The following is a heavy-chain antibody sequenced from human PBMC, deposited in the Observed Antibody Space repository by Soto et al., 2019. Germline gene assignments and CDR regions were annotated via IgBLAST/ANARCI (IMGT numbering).Heavy chain of an antibody. CDR2: IIPIFGTA. D-gene: IGHD3-9*01. CDR1: GGTFSSYA. CDR3: ARAERDDILTDYLVLPEAFDI. V-gene: IGHV1-69*12. Sequence: QVQLVQSGAEVKKPGSSVKVSCKASGGTFSSYAISWVRQAPGQGLEWMGGIIPIFGTANYAQKFQGRVTITADESTSTAYMELSSLRSEDTAVYYCARAERDDILTDYLVLPEAFDIWGQGTMVTVSS. J-gene: IGHJ3*02.